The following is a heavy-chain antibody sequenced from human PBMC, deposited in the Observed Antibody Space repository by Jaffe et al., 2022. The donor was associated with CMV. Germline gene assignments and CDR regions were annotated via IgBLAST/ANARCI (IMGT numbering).Heavy chain of an antibody. CDR3: ARTTEYSYGYFAGDYYYYYMDV. D-gene: IGHD5-18*01. J-gene: IGHJ6*03. V-gene: IGHV4-39*01. CDR1: GGSISSSSYY. Sequence: QLQLQESGPGLVKPSETLSLTCTVSGGSISSSSYYWGWIRQPPGKGLEWIGSIYYSGSTYYNPSLKSRVTISVDTSKNQFSLKLSSVTAADTAVYYCARTTEYSYGYFAGDYYYYYMDVWGKGTTVTVSS. CDR2: IYYSGST.